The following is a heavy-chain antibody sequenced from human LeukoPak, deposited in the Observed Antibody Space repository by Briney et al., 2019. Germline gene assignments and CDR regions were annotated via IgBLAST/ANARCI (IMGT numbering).Heavy chain of an antibody. Sequence: PSQTLSLTCTVSGGSISSGDYYWSWIRQPPGKGLEWIGYIYYSGSTYCDPSLKSRVTISVDTSKNQFSLKLSSVTAADTAVYYCARDSLLHDYGDYGSYYYGMDVWGQGTTVTVSS. D-gene: IGHD4-17*01. CDR2: IYYSGST. J-gene: IGHJ6*02. CDR1: GGSISSGDYY. V-gene: IGHV4-30-4*01. CDR3: ARDSLLHDYGDYGSYYYGMDV.